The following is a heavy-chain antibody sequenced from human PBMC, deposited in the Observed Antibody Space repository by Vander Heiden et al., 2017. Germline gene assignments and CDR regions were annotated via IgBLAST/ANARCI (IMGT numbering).Heavy chain of an antibody. Sequence: VNLVASGGGLVQPGGSLRLSGAASGFTFSSDNMNWVRQATGKGLEWISYIRSRGSLIYYADAVKGRFTVSRDNARNSLFLQMNSLRTDDTAVYYCARDQSTMFYGMDVWGQGTTVTVSS. D-gene: IGHD2-2*01. CDR1: GFTFSSDN. J-gene: IGHJ6*02. CDR2: IRSRGSLI. CDR3: ARDQSTMFYGMDV. V-gene: IGHV3-48*01.